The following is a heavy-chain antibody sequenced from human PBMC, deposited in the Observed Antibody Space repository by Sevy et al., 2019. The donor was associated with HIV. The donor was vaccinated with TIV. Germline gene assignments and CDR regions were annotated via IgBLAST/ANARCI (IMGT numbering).Heavy chain of an antibody. CDR1: GFSLTTSD. D-gene: IGHD2-8*01. Sequence: GGSLRLSCAASGFSLTTSDMHWVRQAPGKGLEWVAYVRNDGSNKYYADSVRDGFTIPRDSPKNTLYLQMNSLRDEDTAIYYCARGRKTTEEWLEELDYYYGLDVWGQGTTVTVSS. CDR3: ARGRKTTEEWLEELDYYYGLDV. CDR2: VRNDGSNK. J-gene: IGHJ6*02. V-gene: IGHV3-30*02.